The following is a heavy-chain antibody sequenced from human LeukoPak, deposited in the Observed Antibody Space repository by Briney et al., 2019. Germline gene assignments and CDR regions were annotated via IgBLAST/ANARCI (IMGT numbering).Heavy chain of an antibody. D-gene: IGHD3-10*01. CDR1: GGTFSSYA. V-gene: IGHV1-69*05. CDR3: ARIYGSGSPR. Sequence: SVKVSCKASGGTFSSYAISWVRQAPGQGLEWMGGIIPIFGTANYAQKFQGRVTITTDESTSTAYLELSSLRSEDTAVYYCARIYGSGSPRWGQGTLVTVSS. CDR2: IIPIFGTA. J-gene: IGHJ4*02.